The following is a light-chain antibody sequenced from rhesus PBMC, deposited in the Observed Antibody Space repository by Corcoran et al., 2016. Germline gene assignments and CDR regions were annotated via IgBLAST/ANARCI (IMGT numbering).Light chain of an antibody. CDR2: KAS. J-gene: IGKJ2*01. CDR1: QSINSW. V-gene: IGKV1-22*01. Sequence: DIQMTQSPSSLSASVGDTVTITCRASQSINSWLAWYQQKPGKAPKLLIYKASTLQNGVPSRFSGSGSGTDFTLTISSLQSEDFATYFCQQYSSGPPYSFGQGTKVDIK. CDR3: QQYSSGPPYS.